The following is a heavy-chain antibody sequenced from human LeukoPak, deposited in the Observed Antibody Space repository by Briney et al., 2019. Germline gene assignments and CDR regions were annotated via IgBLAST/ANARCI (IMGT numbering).Heavy chain of an antibody. J-gene: IGHJ6*03. CDR3: ASPLWFGELFANYYMDV. CDR1: GFTFSSYW. CDR2: IKQDGSEK. Sequence: PGGSLRLSCAASGFTFSSYWMSWVRQAPGKGLEWVANIKQDGSEKYYVDSVKGRFTISRDNAKNSLYQQMNSLRAEDTAVYYCASPLWFGELFANYYMDVWGKGTTVTVSS. D-gene: IGHD3-10*01. V-gene: IGHV3-7*01.